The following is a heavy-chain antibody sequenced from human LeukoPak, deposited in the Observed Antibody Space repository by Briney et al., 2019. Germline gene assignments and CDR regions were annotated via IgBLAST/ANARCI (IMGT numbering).Heavy chain of an antibody. CDR3: ARDSGTTGEVKFDP. D-gene: IGHD3-10*01. Sequence: SETLSLTCSVSGGSISSYSWSWIRQPAGKGLEWIGRIYGSGSTDYNPSLKSRVTMPIDTSKNQFSLNLISVTAADTAVYYCARDSGTTGEVKFDPWGQGTLVTVSS. J-gene: IGHJ5*02. V-gene: IGHV4-4*07. CDR1: GGSISSYS. CDR2: IYGSGST.